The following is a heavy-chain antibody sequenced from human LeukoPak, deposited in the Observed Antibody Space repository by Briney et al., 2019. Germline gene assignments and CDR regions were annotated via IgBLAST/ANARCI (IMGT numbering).Heavy chain of an antibody. CDR2: FDPEDGET. J-gene: IGHJ4*02. Sequence: GASVKVSCKVSGYTLTELSMHWVRQAPGKGLEWMGGFDPEDGETIYAQKFQGRVTITTDESTSTAYMELSSLRSEDTAVYYCASLSGSYDRPLDYWGQGTLVTVSS. CDR1: GYTLTELS. V-gene: IGHV1-24*01. D-gene: IGHD1-26*01. CDR3: ASLSGSYDRPLDY.